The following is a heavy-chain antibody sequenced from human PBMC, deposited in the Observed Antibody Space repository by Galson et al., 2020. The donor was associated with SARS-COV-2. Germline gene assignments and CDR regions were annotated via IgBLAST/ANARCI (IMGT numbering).Heavy chain of an antibody. CDR1: GFTFSSYA. CDR2: ISGSGGST. V-gene: IGHV3-23*01. J-gene: IGHJ6*02. Sequence: GESLKISCAASGFTFSSYAMSWVRQAPGKGLEWVSAISGSGGSTYYADSVKGRFTISRDNSKNTLYLQMNSLRAEDTAVYYCAKGPSYYYDSSGYYPRPYYYYGMDVWGQGTTVTVSS. CDR3: AKGPSYYYDSSGYYPRPYYYYGMDV. D-gene: IGHD3-22*01.